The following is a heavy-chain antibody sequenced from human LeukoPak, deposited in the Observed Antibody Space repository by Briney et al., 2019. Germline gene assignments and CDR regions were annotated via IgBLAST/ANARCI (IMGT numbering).Heavy chain of an antibody. V-gene: IGHV3-23*01. CDR1: GFTFSSYA. CDR2: ISGSGGST. D-gene: IGHD2-2*02. CDR3: ATERGHCITTSCYKPYDY. Sequence: GGSLRLSCAASGFTFSSYAMSWVRQAPGKGLEWVSAISGSGGSTYYADSVKGRFTISRDNSKNTLYLQMNSLRAEDTALYYCATERGHCITTSCYKPYDYWGQGTLVTVSS. J-gene: IGHJ4*02.